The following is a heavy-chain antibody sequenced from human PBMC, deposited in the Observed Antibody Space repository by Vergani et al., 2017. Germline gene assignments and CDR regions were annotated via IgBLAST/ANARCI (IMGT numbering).Heavy chain of an antibody. CDR1: GGTFSSYA. CDR2: IIPIFGIA. CDR3: ARAIHVTICGGVTGWFDY. V-gene: IGHV1-69*17. J-gene: IGHJ4*02. D-gene: IGHD3-3*01. Sequence: QVQLVQSGAEVKKPGSSVKVSCKASGGTFSSYAISWVRQAPGQGLEWMGGIIPIFGIANYAQKFKGRVTITADKSTSTAYMELSSLRSEDTAVYYCARAIHVTICGGVTGWFDYWGQGTLVTVSS.